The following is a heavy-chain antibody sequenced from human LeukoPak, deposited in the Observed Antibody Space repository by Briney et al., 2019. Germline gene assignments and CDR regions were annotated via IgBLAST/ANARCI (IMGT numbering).Heavy chain of an antibody. J-gene: IGHJ4*02. D-gene: IGHD3-10*01. V-gene: IGHV4-4*07. CDR1: GGSIRSYY. Sequence: SETLSLTCTVSGGSIRSYYWTWLRQSAGKGLEWIGRIYHDGKSDYSLSLKSRVTMSIDTSKNQFSLNLHSVTAADTAVYYCARQWFGEYEDYFDYWGQGTLVTVSS. CDR2: IYHDGKS. CDR3: ARQWFGEYEDYFDY.